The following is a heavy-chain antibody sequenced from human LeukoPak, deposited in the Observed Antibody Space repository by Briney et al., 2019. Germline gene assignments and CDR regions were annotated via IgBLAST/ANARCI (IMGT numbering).Heavy chain of an antibody. CDR3: TRQIVGTSWNYYYCYMDV. J-gene: IGHJ6*03. Sequence: SETLSLTCGVSGGSVSSSLYHWGWLRQPPGKGLEWIGNVFHNGNAYYSPSLQSRVAISVDTSKNQLSLKLTSVTAADTAVYFCTRQIVGTSWNYYYCYMDVWGKGTSVTVSS. CDR2: VFHNGNA. V-gene: IGHV4-39*01. CDR1: GGSVSSSLYH. D-gene: IGHD1-1*01.